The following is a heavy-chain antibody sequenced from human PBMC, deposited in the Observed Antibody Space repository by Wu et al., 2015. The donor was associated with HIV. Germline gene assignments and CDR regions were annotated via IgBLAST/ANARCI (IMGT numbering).Heavy chain of an antibody. CDR3: ARGSSREWELGYYYGMDV. J-gene: IGHJ6*02. CDR2: IIPTFGTA. CDR1: GGTFSSYA. D-gene: IGHD1-26*01. Sequence: QVQLVQSGAEVKKPGSSVKVSCKASGGTFSSYAISWVRQAPGQGLEWMGRIIPTFGTANYAQKFQGRVTITADESTSTAYMELSSLRSEDTAVYYCARGSSREWELGYYYGMDVWGQGTTVTVSS. V-gene: IGHV1-69*13.